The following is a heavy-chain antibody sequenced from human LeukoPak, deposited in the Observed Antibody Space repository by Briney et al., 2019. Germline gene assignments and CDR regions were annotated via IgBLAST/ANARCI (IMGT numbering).Heavy chain of an antibody. CDR1: GFTFSSYA. J-gene: IGHJ4*02. D-gene: IGHD3-22*01. Sequence: PGGSLRLSCAASGFTFSSYAMGWVRQAPGEGLEWVSVISGSGGSTYYADSEKGRFTISRDNSKNTLYLQMNSLRAEDTAVYHCAKDVGSGYTYFDFWGQGTLVTVSS. CDR2: ISGSGGST. CDR3: AKDVGSGYTYFDF. V-gene: IGHV3-23*01.